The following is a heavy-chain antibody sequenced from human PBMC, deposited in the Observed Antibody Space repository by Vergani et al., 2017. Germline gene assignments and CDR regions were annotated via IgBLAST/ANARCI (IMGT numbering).Heavy chain of an antibody. CDR3: GRELLPRNNWFDP. J-gene: IGHJ5*02. CDR2: IYYSGST. V-gene: IGHV4-39*07. D-gene: IGHD1-26*01. CDR1: GGPISSSSYY. Sequence: QLQLQESGPGLVKPSETLSLTCTVSGGPISSSSYYWGWIRQPPGKGLEWIGSIYYSGSTYYNPSLKSRVTISVDTAKNQFSRKLSSVTAADTAVYYCGRELLPRNNWFDPWGQGTLVTVAS.